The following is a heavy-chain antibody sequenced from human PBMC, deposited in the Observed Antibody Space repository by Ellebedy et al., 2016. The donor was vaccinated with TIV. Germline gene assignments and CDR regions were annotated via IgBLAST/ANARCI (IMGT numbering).Heavy chain of an antibody. CDR1: GFSVSSNY. Sequence: PGGSLRLSCEASGFSVSSNYMTWVRQAPGKGLEWVSVIYSANKTHYADSVKGRFTISRDNFKNTIYLQMHRVRAEDTALYYCVRERMPMPTWGQGTLVTVSS. D-gene: IGHD2-2*01. J-gene: IGHJ4*02. CDR3: VRERMPMPT. V-gene: IGHV3-66*01. CDR2: IYSANKT.